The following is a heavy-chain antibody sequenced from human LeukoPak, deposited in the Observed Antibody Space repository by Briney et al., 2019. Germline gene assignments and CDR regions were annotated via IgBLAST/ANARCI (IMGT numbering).Heavy chain of an antibody. V-gene: IGHV4-38-2*02. Sequence: PSETLSLTCTVSGYSISSGYYWGWIRQPPGKGLEWIGSIYHSGGTYYSPSLMSRVTISVDTSKNQFSLKLSSVTAADTAVYYCARDAPGGGIDYWGQGTLVTVSS. CDR2: IYHSGGT. J-gene: IGHJ4*02. D-gene: IGHD1-26*01. CDR3: ARDAPGGGIDY. CDR1: GYSISSGYY.